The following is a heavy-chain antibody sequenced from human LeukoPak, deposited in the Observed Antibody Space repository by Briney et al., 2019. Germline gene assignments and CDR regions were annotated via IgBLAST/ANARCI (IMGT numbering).Heavy chain of an antibody. J-gene: IGHJ4*02. Sequence: GGSLRLSCAASGFTFSSYAMSWVRQAPGKGLEWVSAISGSGGSTYYTDSVKGRFTISRDNSKNTLYLQMNSLRAEDTAVYYCAKFEADCDSSGPDYWGQGTLVTVSS. D-gene: IGHD3-22*01. V-gene: IGHV3-23*01. CDR3: AKFEADCDSSGPDY. CDR1: GFTFSSYA. CDR2: ISGSGGST.